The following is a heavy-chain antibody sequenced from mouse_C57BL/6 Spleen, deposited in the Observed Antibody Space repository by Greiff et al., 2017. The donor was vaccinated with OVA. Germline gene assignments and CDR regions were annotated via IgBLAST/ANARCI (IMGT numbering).Heavy chain of an antibody. CDR2: ISDGGSYT. CDR3: ARDRGITTVVVPFDY. D-gene: IGHD1-1*01. CDR1: GFTFSSYA. Sequence: DVQLVESGGGLVKPGGSLKLSCAASGFTFSSYAMSWVRQTPEKRLEWVATISDGGSYTYYPDNVKGRFTISRDNAKNNLYLQMSHLKSEDTAMYYCARDRGITTVVVPFDYWGQGTTLTVSS. V-gene: IGHV5-4*01. J-gene: IGHJ2*01.